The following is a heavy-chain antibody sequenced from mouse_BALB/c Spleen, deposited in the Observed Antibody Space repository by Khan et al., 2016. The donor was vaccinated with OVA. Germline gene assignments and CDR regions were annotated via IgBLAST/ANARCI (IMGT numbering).Heavy chain of an antibody. D-gene: IGHD3-2*02. V-gene: IGHV1-76*01. CDR3: AREEALYYFDY. CDR1: GYIFTSYW. Sequence: QVQLKQSGTELVRPGASVELSCKTSGYIFTSYWIHWVKQRSGRGLEWFARIYPGTDNTYYNEKLKDKVTLTADKSSSTVYMQLSSLKSDDSAVYFCAREEALYYFDYWGQGTTLTVSS. J-gene: IGHJ2*01. CDR2: IYPGTDNT.